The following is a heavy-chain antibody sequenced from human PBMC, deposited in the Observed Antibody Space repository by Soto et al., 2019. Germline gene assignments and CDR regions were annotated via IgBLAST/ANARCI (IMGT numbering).Heavy chain of an antibody. V-gene: IGHV1-69*13. Sequence: GASVKVSCKASGGAFSSYAISWVRQAPGQGLEWMGGIIPIFGTANYAQKFQGRVTITADESTSTAYMELSSLRSEDTAVYYCARDSPPPQLSLGYCSGDSCYCYYYGKDVWGQGTTVTVSS. D-gene: IGHD2-15*01. J-gene: IGHJ6*02. CDR2: IIPIFGTA. CDR3: ARDSPPPQLSLGYCSGDSCYCYYYGKDV. CDR1: GGAFSSYA.